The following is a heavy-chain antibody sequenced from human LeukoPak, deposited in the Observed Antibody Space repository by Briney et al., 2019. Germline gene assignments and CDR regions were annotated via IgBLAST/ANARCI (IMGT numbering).Heavy chain of an antibody. CDR2: IITYNGHT. J-gene: IGHJ4*02. CDR3: ARKDSSGWYHFDY. D-gene: IGHD6-19*01. Sequence: ASEKVSCKASGYTFTSYGISWVRQAPGQGLEWMGWIITYNGHTNYAQKFQGRVTMTTDTSTSTGYMEMRSLRSDDTAVYYCARKDSSGWYHFDYWGQGTLVTVSS. CDR1: GYTFTSYG. V-gene: IGHV1-18*01.